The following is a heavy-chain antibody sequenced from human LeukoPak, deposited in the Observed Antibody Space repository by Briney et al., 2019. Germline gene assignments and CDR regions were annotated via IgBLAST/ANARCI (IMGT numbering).Heavy chain of an antibody. D-gene: IGHD2-21*02. Sequence: GGSLRLSCAASGFTFSSHWMSWVRQAPGKGLEWVANIKQDGSEKYYVDSVKGRFTISRDNAKNSLYLQMNSLRAEDTAVYYCARVSPEIVVVTGTGAPDYWGQGTLVTVSS. J-gene: IGHJ4*02. V-gene: IGHV3-7*02. CDR3: ARVSPEIVVVTGTGAPDY. CDR2: IKQDGSEK. CDR1: GFTFSSHW.